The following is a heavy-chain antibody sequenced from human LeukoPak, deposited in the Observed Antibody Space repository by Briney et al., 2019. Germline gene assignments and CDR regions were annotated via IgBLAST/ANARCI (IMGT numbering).Heavy chain of an antibody. J-gene: IGHJ4*02. CDR2: IDIDGTGT. CDR1: GFTFTNYW. V-gene: IGHV3-74*01. CDR3: GTVFDH. Sequence: GGSLRLSCAASGFTFTNYWMHWVRQAPGKGLVWVSRIDIDGTGTSYADPVKGRFTISRDNAKNTVSLQMNSLKAEDTAVYYCGTVFDHWGPGILVTVSS.